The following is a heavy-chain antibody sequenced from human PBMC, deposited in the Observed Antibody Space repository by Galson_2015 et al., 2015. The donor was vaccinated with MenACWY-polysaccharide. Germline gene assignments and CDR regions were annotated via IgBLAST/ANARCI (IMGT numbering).Heavy chain of an antibody. D-gene: IGHD3-22*01. Sequence: SLRLSCAASGFTFTSFWMSWVRQAPGKGLEWVANIKEDGREKNYVDSMKGRFTISRDNAKNSLYLQMNSLRAEDTAVYYCVRGGGSIITGGQGTLVTVSS. V-gene: IGHV3-7*01. CDR1: GFTFTSFW. CDR3: VRGGGSIIT. CDR2: IKEDGREK. J-gene: IGHJ4*02.